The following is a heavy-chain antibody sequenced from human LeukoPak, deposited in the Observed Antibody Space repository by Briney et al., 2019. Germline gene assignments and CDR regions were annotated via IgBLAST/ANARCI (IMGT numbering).Heavy chain of an antibody. Sequence: PGGSLRLSCAASGFAFRTYWMTWVRQAPGKGLEWVSGISGSSGTINYAAPVKGRFTISRDNSRNTLYLQMNSLRADDTAVYYCAKRLGDPRAFDYWGQGTLVTVSS. CDR2: ISGSSGTI. D-gene: IGHD2-21*02. J-gene: IGHJ4*02. V-gene: IGHV3-23*01. CDR1: GFAFRTYW. CDR3: AKRLGDPRAFDY.